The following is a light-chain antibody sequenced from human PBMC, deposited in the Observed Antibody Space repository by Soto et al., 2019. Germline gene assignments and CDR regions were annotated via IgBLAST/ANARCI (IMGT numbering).Light chain of an antibody. CDR1: SSDVGGYNY. V-gene: IGLV2-14*01. J-gene: IGLJ1*01. Sequence: QSVLTQPASVSGSPGQSITISCTGTSSDVGGYNYVSCYQQHPGKAPKLMIYDVSNRPSGVSNRFSGSKSGNTASLTISGLQAEDEADYYCSSYTSSSTPLYVFGTGTKVTVL. CDR2: DVS. CDR3: SSYTSSSTPLYV.